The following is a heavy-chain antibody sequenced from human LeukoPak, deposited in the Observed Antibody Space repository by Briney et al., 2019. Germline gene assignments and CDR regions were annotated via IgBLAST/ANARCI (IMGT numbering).Heavy chain of an antibody. V-gene: IGHV3-73*01. Sequence: PGGSLKLSCAASGFTFNGSAIHWVRQSSGQGLEWVGQIDKKDKGYATATAYAASVKGRFTISRDDSINTAYLQMKSLKTEDTALYYGTRDSGTYNWFDPWGQGTLVTVSS. CDR3: TRDSGTYNWFDP. J-gene: IGHJ5*02. CDR2: IDKKDKGYATAT. D-gene: IGHD1-26*01. CDR1: GFTFNGSA.